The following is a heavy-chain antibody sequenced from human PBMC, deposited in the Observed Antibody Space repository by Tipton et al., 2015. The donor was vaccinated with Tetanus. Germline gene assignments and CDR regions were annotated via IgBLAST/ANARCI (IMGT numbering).Heavy chain of an antibody. CDR2: ISDSGGTT. Sequence: SLRLSCAASGFTFSSFAMSWVRQAPGKGLEWVSSISDSGGTTYYAVSVKGRFTLSRDNSKNTLFLHMDTLRAEDTAVYYCAIEADVGCGSRSLDYGGQETWVTVSS. CDR3: AIEADVGCGSRSLDY. V-gene: IGHV3-23*01. J-gene: IGHJ4*02. D-gene: IGHD3-10*01. CDR1: GFTFSSFA.